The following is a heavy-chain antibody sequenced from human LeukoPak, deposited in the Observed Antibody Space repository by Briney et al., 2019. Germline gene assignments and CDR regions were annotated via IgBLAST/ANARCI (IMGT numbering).Heavy chain of an antibody. CDR3: ARLVYSSGWYWFDP. CDR2: IYYSGST. J-gene: IGHJ5*02. CDR1: GGSISSYY. V-gene: IGHV4-59*08. D-gene: IGHD6-19*01. Sequence: SETLSLTCTVSGGSISSYYWSWIRQPPVKGLEWIGYIYYSGSTNYNPSLKSRVTISVDTSKNQFSLKLSSVTAADTAVYYCARLVYSSGWYWFDPWGQGTLVTVSS.